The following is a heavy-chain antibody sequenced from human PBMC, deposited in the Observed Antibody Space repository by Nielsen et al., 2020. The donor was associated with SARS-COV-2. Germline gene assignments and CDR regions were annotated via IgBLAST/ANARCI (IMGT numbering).Heavy chain of an antibody. V-gene: IGHV3-53*01. CDR2: IHEDGSS. Sequence: GESLKISCAASGFTVSRNYMSWVRQAPGKGLAWVSVIHEDGSSYYADSVEGRFTISRDNSKNSLYLQMNSLRAEDTAVYYCARDYHGGGFDYWGQGTLVTVSS. D-gene: IGHD4-23*01. J-gene: IGHJ4*02. CDR3: ARDYHGGGFDY. CDR1: GFTVSRNY.